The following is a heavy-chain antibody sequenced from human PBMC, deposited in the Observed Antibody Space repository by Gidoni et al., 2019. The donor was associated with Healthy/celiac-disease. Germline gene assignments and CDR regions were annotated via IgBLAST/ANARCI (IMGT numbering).Heavy chain of an antibody. Sequence: QVQLQQWGAGLLKLSEPLSLTCAVYGGSFSGYYWSWIRQPPGKGLEWIGEINHSGSTNYNPSLKSRVTISVDTSKNQFSLKLSSVTAEDTAVYYCARGGGITTRVFGYYYYYMDVWGKGTTVTVSS. CDR2: INHSGST. CDR3: ARGGGITTRVFGYYYYYMDV. J-gene: IGHJ6*03. CDR1: GGSFSGYY. D-gene: IGHD1-20*01. V-gene: IGHV4-34*01.